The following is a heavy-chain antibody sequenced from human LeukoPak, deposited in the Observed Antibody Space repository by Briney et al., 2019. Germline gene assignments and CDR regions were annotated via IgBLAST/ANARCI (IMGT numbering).Heavy chain of an antibody. D-gene: IGHD6-13*01. Sequence: GGSLRPSCAASGFTFSSYSMNWVRQAPGKGLEWVSSISSSSSYIYYADSVKGRFTISRDNAKNSLYLQMNSLRAEDTAVYYCAGGAAGSYSGIDYWGQGTLVTVSS. J-gene: IGHJ4*02. CDR3: AGGAAGSYSGIDY. CDR1: GFTFSSYS. CDR2: ISSSSSYI. V-gene: IGHV3-21*01.